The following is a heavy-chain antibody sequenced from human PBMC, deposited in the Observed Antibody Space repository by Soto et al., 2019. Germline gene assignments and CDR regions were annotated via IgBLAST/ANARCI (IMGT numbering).Heavy chain of an antibody. D-gene: IGHD6-13*01. Sequence: SVKVSCKASGGTFSSYTISWVRQAPGQGLEWMGRIIPILGIANYAQKFQGRVTITADKSTSTAYMELSSLRSEDTAVYYCARNRAAAGGKGGYYMDVWGKGTTVTVSS. J-gene: IGHJ6*03. CDR3: ARNRAAAGGKGGYYMDV. V-gene: IGHV1-69*02. CDR2: IIPILGIA. CDR1: GGTFSSYT.